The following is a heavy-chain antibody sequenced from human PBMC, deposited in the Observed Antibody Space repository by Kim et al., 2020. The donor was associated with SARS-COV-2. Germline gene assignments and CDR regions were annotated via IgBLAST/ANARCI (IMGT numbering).Heavy chain of an antibody. CDR3: ARDEDDYGDENLGAIYDY. V-gene: IGHV1-18*01. CDR1: GYTFTSYG. J-gene: IGHJ4*02. CDR2: ISAYNGNT. D-gene: IGHD4-17*01. Sequence: ASVKVSCKASGYTFTSYGISWVRQAPGQGLEWMGWISAYNGNTNYAQKLQGRVTMTTDTSTSTAYMELRSLRSDDTAVYYCARDEDDYGDENLGAIYDYWGQGTLVTVSS.